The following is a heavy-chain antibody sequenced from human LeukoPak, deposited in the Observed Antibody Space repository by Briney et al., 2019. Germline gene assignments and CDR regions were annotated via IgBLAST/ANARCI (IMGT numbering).Heavy chain of an antibody. Sequence: SETLSLTCTVSGGSISSYYWSWIRQPAGKGLESIGRIYTSGSTNYNPSLKSRVTMSVDTSKNQFSLKLSSVTAADTAVYYCAREGVVVPAARSFDYWGQGTLVTVSS. J-gene: IGHJ4*02. CDR2: IYTSGST. CDR1: GGSISSYY. D-gene: IGHD2-2*01. CDR3: AREGVVVPAARSFDY. V-gene: IGHV4-4*07.